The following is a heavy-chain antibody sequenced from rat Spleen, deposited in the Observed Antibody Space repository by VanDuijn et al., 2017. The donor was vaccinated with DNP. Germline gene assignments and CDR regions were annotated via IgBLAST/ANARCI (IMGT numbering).Heavy chain of an antibody. CDR2: ISYDGSET. CDR3: AGRPPPTRGPFDY. CDR1: GFTFNDHN. V-gene: IGHV5-7*01. D-gene: IGHD1-4*01. Sequence: EVQLVETGGGLVQPGRSLKLSCVASGFTFNDHNMAWVRQAPKKGLEWVATISYDGSETYYRDSVKGRFTISRDNARSTLYLQMDSLRSEDTAAYYCAGRPPPTRGPFDYWGQGVTVTVSS. J-gene: IGHJ2*01.